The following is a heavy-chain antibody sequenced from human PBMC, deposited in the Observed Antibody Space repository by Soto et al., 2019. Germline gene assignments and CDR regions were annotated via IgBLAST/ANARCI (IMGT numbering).Heavy chain of an antibody. D-gene: IGHD3-22*01. CDR2: ISGSGGST. V-gene: IGHV3-23*01. J-gene: IGHJ4*02. CDR3: AKTYYYDSSGYWPDY. Sequence: PGGSLRLSCAASGFSFSSYAMSWVRQAPGKGLEWVSTISGSGGSTHYADSVKGRFTISRDNSKKTVNLQMNSLRAEDTAVYYCAKTYYYDSSGYWPDYWGQGXLVTVSS. CDR1: GFSFSSYA.